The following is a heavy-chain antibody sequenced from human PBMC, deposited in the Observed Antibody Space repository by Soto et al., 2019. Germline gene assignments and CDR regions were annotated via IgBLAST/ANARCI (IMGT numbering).Heavy chain of an antibody. CDR2: ISAYNGNT. V-gene: IGHV1-18*01. J-gene: IGHJ6*03. D-gene: IGHD5-12*01. Sequence: GASVKVSCKASGYTFTSYGISWVRKVPGQGLEWMGWISAYNGNTNYAQKLQGRVTMTTDTSTSTAYMELRSLRSDDTAVYYCARAGRYSGYDWSPVGPYYYYFYYMDVWGKGTTVTVSS. CDR3: ARAGRYSGYDWSPVGPYYYYFYYMDV. CDR1: GYTFTSYG.